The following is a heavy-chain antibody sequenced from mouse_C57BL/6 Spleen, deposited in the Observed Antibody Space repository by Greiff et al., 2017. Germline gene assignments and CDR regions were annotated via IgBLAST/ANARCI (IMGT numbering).Heavy chain of an antibody. CDR2: INPNNGGT. CDR3: ARYDGYYGYFDV. Sequence: EVQLQQSGPELVKPGASVKISCKASGYTFTDYYMNWVKQSHGKSLEWIGDINPNNGGTSYNQKFKGKATLTVDKSSSTAYMELRSLTSEDSAVYYCARYDGYYGYFDVGGTGTTVTVSS. CDR1: GYTFTDYY. D-gene: IGHD2-2*01. V-gene: IGHV1-26*01. J-gene: IGHJ1*03.